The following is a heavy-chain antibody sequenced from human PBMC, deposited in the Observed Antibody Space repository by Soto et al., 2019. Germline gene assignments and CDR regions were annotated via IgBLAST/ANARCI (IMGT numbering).Heavy chain of an antibody. D-gene: IGHD3-3*01. CDR1: GFTFSSYG. J-gene: IGHJ4*02. CDR3: AKDLIFGAFDY. CDR2: ISYDGSNK. Sequence: QVQLVESGGGVVQPGRSLRLSCAASGFTFSSYGMHWVRQAPGKGLEWVAVISYDGSNKYYADSVKGRFTISRDNSKNTLYLQMNSLRAEVTVVYYCAKDLIFGAFDYWGQGALVTVSS. V-gene: IGHV3-30*18.